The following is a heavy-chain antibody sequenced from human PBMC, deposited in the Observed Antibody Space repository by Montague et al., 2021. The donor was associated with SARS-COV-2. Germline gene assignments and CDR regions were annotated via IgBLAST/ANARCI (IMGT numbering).Heavy chain of an antibody. CDR3: ARVPYRLLFVPSYYCMDV. J-gene: IGHJ6*02. CDR1: GGSLSGYY. CDR2: ISNSGST. Sequence: SETLSLTCAVYGGSLSGYYWSWIRQPQGEGLEWIAEISNSGSTSYNQSLKSQVTISVDTSKNQFSLKLSSATATDTAAYYCARVPYRLLFVPSYYCMDVWGQGTTVTVSS. D-gene: IGHD2-2*01. V-gene: IGHV4-34*01.